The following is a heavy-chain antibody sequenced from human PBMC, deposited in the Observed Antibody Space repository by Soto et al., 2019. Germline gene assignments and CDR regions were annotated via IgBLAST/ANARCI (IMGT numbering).Heavy chain of an antibody. CDR2: IIPIFGTA. V-gene: IGHV1-69*12. D-gene: IGHD2-21*01. CDR3: AKREVVIATPGYYYYGMDV. CDR1: GGTFSSYA. Sequence: QVQLVQSGAEVKKPGSSVKVSCKASGGTFSSYAISWVRQAPGQGLEWMGGIIPIFGTANYAQKFQGRVTITADESTSTAYRELSSVRSEDTAVYYCAKREVVIATPGYYYYGMDVWGQGTTVTVSS. J-gene: IGHJ6*02.